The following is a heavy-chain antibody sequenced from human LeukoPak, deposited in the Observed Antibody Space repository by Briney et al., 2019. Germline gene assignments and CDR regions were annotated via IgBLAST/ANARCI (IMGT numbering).Heavy chain of an antibody. CDR3: ARDRGRMGLVPAAAGYGMDV. V-gene: IGHV3-21*01. D-gene: IGHD2-2*01. CDR2: ISSSSSYI. Sequence: PGGSLRLSCAASGFTFSSYSMNWVRQAPGKGLEWVSSISSSSSYIYYADSVKGRFTISRDNAKNSLYLQMNSLRAEDTAVYYCARDRGRMGLVPAAAGYGMDVWGQGTTVTVSS. CDR1: GFTFSSYS. J-gene: IGHJ6*02.